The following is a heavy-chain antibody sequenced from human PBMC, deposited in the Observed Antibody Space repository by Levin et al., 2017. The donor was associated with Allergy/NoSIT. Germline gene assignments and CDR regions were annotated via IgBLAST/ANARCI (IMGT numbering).Heavy chain of an antibody. CDR3: TTAVVGATGYFDY. J-gene: IGHJ4*02. CDR1: GFTFSNAW. Sequence: GGSLRLSCAASGFTFSNAWMSWVRQAPGKGLEWVGRIKSKTDGGTTDYAAPVKGRFTISRDDSKNTLYLQMNSLKTEDTAVYYCTTAVVGATGYFDYWGQGTLVTVSS. D-gene: IGHD1-26*01. V-gene: IGHV3-15*01. CDR2: IKSKTDGGTT.